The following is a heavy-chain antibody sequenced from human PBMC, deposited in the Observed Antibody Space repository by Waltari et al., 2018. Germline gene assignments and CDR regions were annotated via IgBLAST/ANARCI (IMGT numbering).Heavy chain of an antibody. J-gene: IGHJ4*02. V-gene: IGHV1-3*01. CDR1: GYTFTSYA. Sequence: QVQLVQSGAEVKKPGASVKVSCKASGYTFTSYAMHWVRQAPGQRLEWMGWINAGNGNTKYSQKFQGRGTITRDTSVSTAYMELSSLRSEDTAVYYCARGVDTTYFDYWGQGTLVTVSS. CDR3: ARGVDTTYFDY. CDR2: INAGNGNT. D-gene: IGHD1-1*01.